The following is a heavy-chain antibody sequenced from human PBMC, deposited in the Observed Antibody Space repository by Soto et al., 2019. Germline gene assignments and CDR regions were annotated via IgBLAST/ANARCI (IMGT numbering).Heavy chain of an antibody. CDR1: GYTFSHYG. V-gene: IGHV1-18*01. J-gene: IGHJ4*02. CDR2: ISAYNGNT. D-gene: IGHD3-22*01. CDR3: ARLYSDTSGYYLFDY. Sequence: ASVKVSCKASGYTFSHYGIGWVRQAPGQGLEWMGWISAYNGNTDYPQNFQGRVTMTTDTSTSTAYMELRSLRSDDTAVYYCARLYSDTSGYYLFDYWGQGTLVTVSS.